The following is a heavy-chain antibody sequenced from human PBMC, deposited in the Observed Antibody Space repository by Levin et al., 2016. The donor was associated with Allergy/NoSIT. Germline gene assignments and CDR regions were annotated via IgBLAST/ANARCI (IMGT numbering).Heavy chain of an antibody. J-gene: IGHJ4*02. Sequence: SETLSLTCTVSGGSISSYYWSWIRQPPGKGLEWIGYIYYSGSTNYNPSLKSRVTISVDTSKNQFSLKLSSVTAADTAVYYCARMGGSYQSEFDYWGQGTLVTVSS. CDR2: IYYSGST. CDR1: GGSISSYY. V-gene: IGHV4-59*01. CDR3: ARMGGSYQSEFDY. D-gene: IGHD1-26*01.